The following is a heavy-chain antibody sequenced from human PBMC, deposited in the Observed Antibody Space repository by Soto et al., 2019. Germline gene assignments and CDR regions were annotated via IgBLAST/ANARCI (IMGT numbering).Heavy chain of an antibody. D-gene: IGHD3-22*01. Sequence: GGSLRLSCAASGLTFSSYWMSWARQAPGKGLEWVANITQDGSQKYYVDSVKGRFTISRDNAKNSLYLQMNSLRVEDTAVYYCASAYYYDSSGYSPGGYWGQGTLVTVSS. CDR2: ITQDGSQK. J-gene: IGHJ4*02. CDR3: ASAYYYDSSGYSPGGY. V-gene: IGHV3-7*01. CDR1: GLTFSSYW.